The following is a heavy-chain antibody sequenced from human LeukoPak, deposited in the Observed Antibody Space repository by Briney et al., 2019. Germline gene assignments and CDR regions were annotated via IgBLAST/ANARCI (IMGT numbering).Heavy chain of an antibody. CDR3: AKDRSIGTYYTFDH. Sequence: GGSLRLCCAASGFTFSDYAMTWVRQAPGKGLEWVATISGSGVMTYYADSVKGRFTVSGDNSKNTLYLQMSSLTAADTAVYYCAKDRSIGTYYTFDHWGQGTLVTVSS. D-gene: IGHD1-26*01. V-gene: IGHV3-23*01. J-gene: IGHJ4*02. CDR1: GFTFSDYA. CDR2: ISGSGVMT.